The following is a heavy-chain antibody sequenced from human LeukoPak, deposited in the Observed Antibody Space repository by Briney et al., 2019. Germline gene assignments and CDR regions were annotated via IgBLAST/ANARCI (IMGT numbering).Heavy chain of an antibody. CDR3: AKDRDIVVVPAVHFDY. CDR2: ISPTGSTT. Sequence: GGSLRLSCTASGFSFSGHWMHWARQLPGKGLVWVSRISPTGSTTSYADSVKGRFTVSRDNAKNTLYLQVNNLRAEDTAVYYCAKDRDIVVVPAVHFDYWGQGTLVTVSS. J-gene: IGHJ4*02. CDR1: GFSFSGHW. D-gene: IGHD2-2*01. V-gene: IGHV3-74*01.